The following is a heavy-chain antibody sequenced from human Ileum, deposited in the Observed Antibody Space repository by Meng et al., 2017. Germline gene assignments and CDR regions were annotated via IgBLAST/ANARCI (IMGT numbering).Heavy chain of an antibody. V-gene: IGHV3-74*01. CDR1: GFTFSNYW. Sequence: EGHLVESGGDVRQPGGSLRRAGAASGFTFSNYWMHWVRQAPGKGLVWVSRIHKDGSATAYADSVKGRFTISRDNAKNTLYLQMNSLRVEDTAVYYCARDSEAVGATIDYWGQGTLVTVSS. D-gene: IGHD1-26*01. J-gene: IGHJ4*02. CDR2: IHKDGSAT. CDR3: ARDSEAVGATIDY.